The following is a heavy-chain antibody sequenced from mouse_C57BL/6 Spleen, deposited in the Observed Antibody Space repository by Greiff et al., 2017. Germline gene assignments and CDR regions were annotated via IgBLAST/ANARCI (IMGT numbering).Heavy chain of an antibody. V-gene: IGHV1-26*01. J-gene: IGHJ2*01. D-gene: IGHD1-1*01. Sequence: VQLQQSGPELVKPGASVKISCKASGYTFTDYYMNWVKQSHGQSLEWIGDINPNNGGTSYNQKFKGKATLTADKSSSTAYMELRSLTSEDSAVYFCAREEGSYYAYCYYWGQGTTLTVSS. CDR2: INPNNGGT. CDR3: AREEGSYYAYCYY. CDR1: GYTFTDYY.